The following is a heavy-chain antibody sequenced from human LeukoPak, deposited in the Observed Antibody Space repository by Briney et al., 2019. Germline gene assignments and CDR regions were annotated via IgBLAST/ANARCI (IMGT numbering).Heavy chain of an antibody. CDR3: ARGGMAAGFDY. J-gene: IGHJ4*02. D-gene: IGHD6-13*01. CDR2: IYYSGST. CDR1: GGSISSYY. Sequence: PSETLSLTCTVSGGSISSYYWSWIRQPPGKGLEWIGYIYYSGSTNYNPSLKSRVTISVDTSKNQFSLKLSSVTAADTAVYYCARGGMAAGFDYWGQGTLVTVSS. V-gene: IGHV4-59*01.